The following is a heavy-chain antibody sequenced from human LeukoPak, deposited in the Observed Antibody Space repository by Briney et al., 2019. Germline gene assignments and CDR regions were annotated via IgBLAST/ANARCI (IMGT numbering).Heavy chain of an antibody. Sequence: GGSLRLSCAASGFAFSNYATSWVCQAPGKGLEWVSGITTSGGTTYFADSVKGRFTISRDNSKNRLYLQMNSLRAEDTAVYYCAKDAMYCSSINCHFHYWGQGTLVTVSS. V-gene: IGHV3-23*01. CDR3: AKDAMYCSSINCHFHY. D-gene: IGHD2-2*01. J-gene: IGHJ4*02. CDR2: ITTSGGTT. CDR1: GFAFSNYA.